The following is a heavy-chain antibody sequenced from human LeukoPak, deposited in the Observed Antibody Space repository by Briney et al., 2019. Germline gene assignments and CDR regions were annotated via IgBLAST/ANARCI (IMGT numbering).Heavy chain of an antibody. CDR2: INPKSGRT. D-gene: IGHD3-3*01. CDR1: GYSFTDYY. Sequence: ASVKVSCKTSGYSFTDYYIHWVRQAPGQGLEWMGWINPKSGRTSSARKFQGRVTMTGDPSTSTVYMDMAWLTSDDTAIYFCARADFVDAGPYLIGPWGQGTLVTVSS. CDR3: ARADFVDAGPYLIGP. J-gene: IGHJ5*02. V-gene: IGHV1-2*02.